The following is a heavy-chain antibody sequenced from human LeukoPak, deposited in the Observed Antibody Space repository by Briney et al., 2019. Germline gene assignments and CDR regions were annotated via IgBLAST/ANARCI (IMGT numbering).Heavy chain of an antibody. J-gene: IGHJ6*02. CDR2: IRYDGSNK. CDR3: AKVVVPLGGYYYGTDV. Sequence: PGGSLRLSCAASGFTFSSYGMHWVRQAPGKGLEWVAFIRYDGSNKYYADSVKGRFTISRDNSKNTLYLQMNSLRAEDTAVYYCAKVVVPLGGYYYGTDVWGQGTTVTVSS. D-gene: IGHD2-2*01. CDR1: GFTFSSYG. V-gene: IGHV3-30*02.